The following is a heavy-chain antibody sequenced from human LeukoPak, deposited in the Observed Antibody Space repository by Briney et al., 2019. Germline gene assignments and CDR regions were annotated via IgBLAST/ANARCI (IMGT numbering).Heavy chain of an antibody. CDR1: GFTFSSYA. CDR3: AKGLPITMVRGANRWFGP. D-gene: IGHD3-10*01. CDR2: ISGSGGST. J-gene: IGHJ5*02. V-gene: IGHV3-23*01. Sequence: GGSLRLSCAASGFTFSSYAMSWVRQAPGKGLEWVSAISGSGGSTYYADSVKGRFTISRDNSKNTLYLQMNSLRAEDTAVYYCAKGLPITMVRGANRWFGPLGQGTLVTVSS.